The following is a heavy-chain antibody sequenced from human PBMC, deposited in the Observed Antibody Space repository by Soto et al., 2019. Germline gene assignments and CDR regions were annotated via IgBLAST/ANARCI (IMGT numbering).Heavy chain of an antibody. CDR2: ISSSSSYI. V-gene: IGHV3-21*01. Sequence: PKGSLRLSGAASGFTFSSDSMNCVRQAPGKGLEWVSSISSSSSYIYYADSVKGRLTISRDNAKNSLYLQMNSLRAEDTAVYYCARDPRVTGTTLSWGQGTLVTVSS. CDR3: ARDPRVTGTTLS. D-gene: IGHD1-7*01. J-gene: IGHJ5*02. CDR1: GFTFSSDS.